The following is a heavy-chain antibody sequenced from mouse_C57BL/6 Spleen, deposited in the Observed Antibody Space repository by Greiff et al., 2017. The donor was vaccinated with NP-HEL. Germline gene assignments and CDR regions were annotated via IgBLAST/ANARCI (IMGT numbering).Heavy chain of an antibody. CDR3: TTPVITTVVYFDY. CDR1: GFNIKDYY. Sequence: EVQLQQSGAELVRPGASVKLSCTASGFNIKDYYMHWVKQRPEQGLEWIGRIDPEDGDTEYAPKFQGKATMTADTSSNTAYLQLSSLTSEDTAVYYCTTPVITTVVYFDYWGQGTTLTVSS. J-gene: IGHJ2*01. D-gene: IGHD1-1*01. V-gene: IGHV14-1*01. CDR2: IDPEDGDT.